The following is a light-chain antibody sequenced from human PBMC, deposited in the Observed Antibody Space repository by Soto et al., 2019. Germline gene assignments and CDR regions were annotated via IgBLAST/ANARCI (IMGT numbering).Light chain of an antibody. J-gene: IGKJ5*01. CDR3: QQASSLSIT. CDR1: QGINSG. Sequence: DIQMTQTPSSVSASVGDRVSITCRASQGINSGLAWYQQRPGKAPKLLIFGASSLASGVPPRFSGSGFGTYFTLTITSLQPEDFATYYCQQASSLSITFGQGARRRL. V-gene: IGKV1-12*01. CDR2: GAS.